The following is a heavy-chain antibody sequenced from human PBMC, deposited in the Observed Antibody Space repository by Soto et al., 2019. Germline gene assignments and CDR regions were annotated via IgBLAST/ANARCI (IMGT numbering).Heavy chain of an antibody. J-gene: IGHJ4*02. CDR3: TTDDPINRD. CDR1: GFTFSNAW. Sequence: EVQLVESGGGLVTAGESLRVSCAAAGFTFSNAWMSWVRQAPGKGLEWVGRIKSKTNGGTTDYAAPVKGRFSISRDDSKNTLYLQMNILKTEDTAVYYCTTDDPINRDWGQGTLVTVSS. V-gene: IGHV3-15*01. CDR2: IKSKTNGGTT.